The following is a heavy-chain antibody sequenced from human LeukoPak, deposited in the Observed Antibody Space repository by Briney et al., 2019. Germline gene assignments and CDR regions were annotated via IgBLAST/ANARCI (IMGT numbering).Heavy chain of an antibody. CDR2: IYYSGGT. V-gene: IGHV4-39*01. D-gene: IGHD3-22*01. Sequence: PSETLSLTCTVSGRSISSSSYYWGSIRQPPGKGQEWFGSIYYSGGTYYNPSLKSRVTISVDTSKNQFSLKLSSVTAADTAVYYCARQYDSSGYDNDYWGQGTLVTVSS. CDR1: GRSISSSSYY. J-gene: IGHJ4*02. CDR3: ARQYDSSGYDNDY.